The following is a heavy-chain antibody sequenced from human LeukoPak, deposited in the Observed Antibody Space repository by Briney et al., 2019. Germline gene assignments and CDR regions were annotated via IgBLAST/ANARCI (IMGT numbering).Heavy chain of an antibody. CDR2: IYYSGST. CDR3: ARIAPYKYGYVDS. D-gene: IGHD5-18*01. V-gene: IGHV4-59*01. Sequence: SETLSLTCTVSGGSISSYYWNWIRQPPGKGLEWIGYIYYSGSTNYNPSLKSRVTISLDTSKNQFSLKLSSVTAADTAVYYCARIAPYKYGYVDSWGQGTLVTVSS. J-gene: IGHJ4*02. CDR1: GGSISSYY.